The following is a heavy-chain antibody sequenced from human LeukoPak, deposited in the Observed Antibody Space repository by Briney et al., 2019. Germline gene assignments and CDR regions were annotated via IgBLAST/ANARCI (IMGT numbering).Heavy chain of an antibody. CDR1: GFTVSSNY. Sequence: PGGSLRLSCAASGFTVSSNYMSWVRQAPGKGLEWVSVIYSGGSTYYADSVKGRFTISRDNSKNTLYLQMNSLRAEDTAVYYCASWTYYYDSSGYYFDYWGQGTLVTVSS. CDR3: ASWTYYYDSSGYYFDY. V-gene: IGHV3-66*01. J-gene: IGHJ4*02. CDR2: IYSGGST. D-gene: IGHD3-22*01.